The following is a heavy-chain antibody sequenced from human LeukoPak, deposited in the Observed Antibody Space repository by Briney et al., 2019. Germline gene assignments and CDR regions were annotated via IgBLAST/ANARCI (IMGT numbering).Heavy chain of an antibody. CDR3: ARDIKYSSSSSRYYYYYMDV. D-gene: IGHD6-6*01. CDR2: ISSSGSTI. J-gene: IGHJ6*03. Sequence: PGGSLRLSCAASGFTFSDYYMSWIRQAPGKGLEWVSYISSSGSTIYYADSVKGRFTISRDNAKNSLYLQMNSLRAEDTAVHYCARDIKYSSSSSRYYYYYMDVWGKGTTVTVSS. CDR1: GFTFSDYY. V-gene: IGHV3-11*01.